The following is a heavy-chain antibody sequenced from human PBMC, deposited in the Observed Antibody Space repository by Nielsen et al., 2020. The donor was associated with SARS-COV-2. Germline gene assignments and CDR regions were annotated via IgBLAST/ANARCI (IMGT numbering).Heavy chain of an antibody. CDR2: ISWDGGST. V-gene: IGHV3-43*01. D-gene: IGHD4-17*01. CDR3: ATIPTDYGMDV. J-gene: IGHJ6*02. CDR1: GFTFDDYT. Sequence: GSLRLSCAASGFTFDDYTMHWVRQAPGKGLEWVSLISWDGGSTYYADSVKGRFTISRDNSKNSLYLQMNSLRTEDTALYYCATIPTDYGMDVWGQGTTVTVSS.